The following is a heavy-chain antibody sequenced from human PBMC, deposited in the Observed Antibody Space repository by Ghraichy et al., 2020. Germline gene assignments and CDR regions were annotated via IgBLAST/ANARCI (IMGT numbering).Heavy chain of an antibody. Sequence: GGSLRLSCAASGFTVGDNYMSWVRQAPGKGLEWVSVIYTDGSTYYADSVKGRFTISRDNSKNTLSLQINSLRGEDTAVFYCTIGAVNPFDYWGQGTLVTVSS. V-gene: IGHV3-53*01. CDR2: IYTDGST. CDR1: GFTVGDNY. CDR3: TIGAVNPFDY. D-gene: IGHD4-17*01. J-gene: IGHJ4*02.